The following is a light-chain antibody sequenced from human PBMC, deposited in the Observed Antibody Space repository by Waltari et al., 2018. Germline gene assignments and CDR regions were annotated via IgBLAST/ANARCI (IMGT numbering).Light chain of an antibody. CDR3: QNRRKWPPVFT. V-gene: IGKV3-11*01. J-gene: IGKJ3*01. CDR2: DAS. Sequence: IVLTQSPATLSMSPGERVTLSCRASQSVGSDLAWYQQKPGQAPRLHIYDASNWATGSRAGFGGSGSGTDVTLTISSLESEDFAVYYCQNRRKWPPVFTCGPGTKVEIK. CDR1: QSVGSD.